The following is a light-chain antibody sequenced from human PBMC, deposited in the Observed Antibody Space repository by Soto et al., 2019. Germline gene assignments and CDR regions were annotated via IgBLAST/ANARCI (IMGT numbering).Light chain of an antibody. Sequence: EIVFTQSPGTLSFSPGDRATLSCRASQSLSRSSLAWYQQKPGRAPRLLIYGASSRATGIPDRFSGSGSGTDSTLTISRLEPEDFAVYYCQQYGSSPRTFGQGTKVDIK. CDR1: QSLSRSS. J-gene: IGKJ1*01. V-gene: IGKV3-20*01. CDR3: QQYGSSPRT. CDR2: GAS.